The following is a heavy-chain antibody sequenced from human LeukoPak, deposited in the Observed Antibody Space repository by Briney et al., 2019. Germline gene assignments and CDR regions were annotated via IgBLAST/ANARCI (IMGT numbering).Heavy chain of an antibody. V-gene: IGHV3-23*01. CDR2: ISGSGGST. D-gene: IGHD4-17*01. J-gene: IGHJ3*02. CDR3: ARLTVITNVFNI. CDR1: GFTFSSYA. Sequence: GGSLRLSCAASGFTFSSYAMSWVRQAPGKGLEWVSAISGSGGSTYYADSVKGRFTISRDNAKNSLYLQMNSLRAEDTAVYYCARLTVITNVFNIGGKGKMVTVS.